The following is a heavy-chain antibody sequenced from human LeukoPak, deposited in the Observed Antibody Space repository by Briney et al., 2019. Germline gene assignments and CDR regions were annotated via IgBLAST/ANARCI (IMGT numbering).Heavy chain of an antibody. V-gene: IGHV3-13*01. CDR2: IGTAGDT. Sequence: PGGSLRLSCAASGFTFSSYDMHWVRQAIGRGLEGVSAIGTAGDTYYPGSVKGRFTISRENAKNSLYLQMNSLRAGDTAVYYCARGSPGPTGYYFDYWGQGTLVTVSS. CDR3: ARGSPGPTGYYFDY. J-gene: IGHJ4*02. CDR1: GFTFSSYD.